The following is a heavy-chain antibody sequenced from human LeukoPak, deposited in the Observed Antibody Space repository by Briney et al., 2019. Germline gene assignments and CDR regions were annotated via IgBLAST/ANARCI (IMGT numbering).Heavy chain of an antibody. Sequence: GASVKVSCKASGYIFSSYTIAWVRQAPGQGLEWMGWISAYNGNTNYAQKLQGRVTMTTDTSTSTAYMELRSLRSDDTAVYYCARSVVVTAHCPDYWGQGTLVTVSS. J-gene: IGHJ4*02. V-gene: IGHV1-18*01. D-gene: IGHD2-21*02. CDR1: GYIFSSYT. CDR3: ARSVVVTAHCPDY. CDR2: ISAYNGNT.